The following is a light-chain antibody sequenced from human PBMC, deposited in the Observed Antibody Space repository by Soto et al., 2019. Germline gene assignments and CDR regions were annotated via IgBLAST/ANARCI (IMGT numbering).Light chain of an antibody. CDR3: QQAASFPFT. Sequence: DIQLTQSPASVSAAVGDRINISCRASQPIKTWLAWYQQKPGKGPKLLIYTASTLETGVPSRFSGSGSGTEFTLPISSRQPEDAAIYSCQQAASFPFTFGPGAKV. CDR1: QPIKTW. J-gene: IGKJ3*01. CDR2: TAS. V-gene: IGKV1-12*02.